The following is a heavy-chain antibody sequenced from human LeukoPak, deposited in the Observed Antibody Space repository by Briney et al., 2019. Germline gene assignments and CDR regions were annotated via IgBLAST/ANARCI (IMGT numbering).Heavy chain of an antibody. V-gene: IGHV3-48*03. CDR1: GFSFRNYE. CDR2: ISSSGNTI. J-gene: IGHJ4*02. CDR3: ARDLYYGSASPRLDY. Sequence: GGSLRLSYAASGFSFRNYEMNWVRQAPGKGLEWVSYISSSGNTIYYADSVKGRFTISRDNAHGSLYLQMNSLRVEDTAIYYCARDLYYGSASPRLDYWGQGTLVTVSS. D-gene: IGHD3-10*01.